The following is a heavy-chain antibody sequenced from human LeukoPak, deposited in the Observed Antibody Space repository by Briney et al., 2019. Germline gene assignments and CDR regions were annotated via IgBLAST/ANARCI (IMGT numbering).Heavy chain of an antibody. J-gene: IGHJ4*02. CDR2: ISAYNGNT. CDR1: GYTFTSYG. CDR3: ARDWCCSSTSCYWAYFDY. V-gene: IGHV1-18*01. D-gene: IGHD2-2*01. Sequence: ASVKVSCKASGYTFTSYGISWVRQAPGQGLEWMGWISAYNGNTNYAQKLQGRVTMTTDTSTSTAYMELRSLRSDDTAVYYCARDWCCSSTSCYWAYFDYWGQGTLVTVSS.